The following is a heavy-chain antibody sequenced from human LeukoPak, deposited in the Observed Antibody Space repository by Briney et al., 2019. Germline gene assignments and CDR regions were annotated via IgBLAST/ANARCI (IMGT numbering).Heavy chain of an antibody. J-gene: IGHJ6*02. V-gene: IGHV1-2*02. D-gene: IGHD5-12*01. CDR1: GYTFTGYY. Sequence: ASVKVSCKASGYTFTGYYMHWVRQAPGQGLEWMGWINPNSGGTNYAQKFQGRVTMTRDTSISTAYMELSRLRSDDTAVYYCARDPSGYDPYYYYYGMGVWGQGTTVTVSS. CDR3: ARDPSGYDPYYYYYGMGV. CDR2: INPNSGGT.